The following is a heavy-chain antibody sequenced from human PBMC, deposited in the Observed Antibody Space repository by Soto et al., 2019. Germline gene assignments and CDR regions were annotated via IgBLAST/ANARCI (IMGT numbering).Heavy chain of an antibody. CDR1: GGSISGGDYY. V-gene: IGHV4-30-4*01. CDR3: ARVDDYVWGSYRGGLDY. Sequence: QVQLQESGPGLVKPSQTLSLTCTVSGGSISGGDYYWSWIRQPPGKGLEWIGYIYYSGSTYYNPSPKSRVTISVDTSKNQFSLKLSSGAASDTAVYYCARVDDYVWGSYRGGLDYWGQGTLVTVSS. CDR2: IYYSGST. J-gene: IGHJ4*02. D-gene: IGHD3-16*02.